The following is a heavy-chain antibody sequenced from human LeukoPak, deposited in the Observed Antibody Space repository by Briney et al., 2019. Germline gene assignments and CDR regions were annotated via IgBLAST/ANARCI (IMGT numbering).Heavy chain of an antibody. CDR3: ARVDQVIVVGPAFDP. D-gene: IGHD2-2*01. Sequence: ASVKVSCKASGYTFTSYAMHWVRQAPGQRLEWMGWINAGNGNTKYSQKFQGRVTITRDTSASTAYMELSSLRSEDTAVYYCARVDQVIVVGPAFDPWGQGTLVTVSS. CDR1: GYTFTSYA. J-gene: IGHJ5*02. V-gene: IGHV1-3*01. CDR2: INAGNGNT.